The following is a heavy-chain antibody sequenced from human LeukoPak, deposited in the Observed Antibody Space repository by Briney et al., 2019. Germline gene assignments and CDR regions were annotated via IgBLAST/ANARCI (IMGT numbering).Heavy chain of an antibody. CDR2: ITSNGGST. Sequence: GGSLRLSCSASGFTFSGYAMHWVRQAPGEGLEFVSAITSNGGSTYYADSVKGRFTISRDNSKNTLSLQMSSLRAEDTAVYYCVKSASAGWYTFDYWGQGTLVTVSS. CDR1: GFTFSGYA. CDR3: VKSASAGWYTFDY. V-gene: IGHV3-64D*09. D-gene: IGHD6-19*01. J-gene: IGHJ4*02.